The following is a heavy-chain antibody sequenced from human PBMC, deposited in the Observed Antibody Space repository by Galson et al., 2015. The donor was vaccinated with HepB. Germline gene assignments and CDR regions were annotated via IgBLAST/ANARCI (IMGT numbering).Heavy chain of an antibody. D-gene: IGHD2-21*02. J-gene: IGHJ6*02. Sequence: SLRLSCAASGFAFRIYSMNWVRQAPGKGLEWVSYISTNSTAIYYADSVKGRFTISRDNAKNSLYLQMNSLRAEDTAVYYCARDRKEVTLNYYYYYGMDVWGQGTMVTVSS. CDR3: ARDRKEVTLNYYYYYGMDV. CDR2: ISTNSTAI. V-gene: IGHV3-48*04. CDR1: GFAFRIYS.